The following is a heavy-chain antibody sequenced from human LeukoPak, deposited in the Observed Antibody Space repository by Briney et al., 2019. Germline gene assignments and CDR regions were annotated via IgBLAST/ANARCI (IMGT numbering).Heavy chain of an antibody. CDR1: GFMFSAYG. J-gene: IGHJ4*02. V-gene: IGHV3-30*18. Sequence: GGSLRLSCAASGFMFSAYGMHWVRQAPGKGLEWAAVISSDGSSKNYADSVKGRFSMSRDNSKNTLYLQMNSLRIEDTAVYYCAKDGDCGGGGCFPNNFNYWGQGTLVTVSS. CDR2: ISSDGSSK. D-gene: IGHD2-15*01. CDR3: AKDGDCGGGGCFPNNFNY.